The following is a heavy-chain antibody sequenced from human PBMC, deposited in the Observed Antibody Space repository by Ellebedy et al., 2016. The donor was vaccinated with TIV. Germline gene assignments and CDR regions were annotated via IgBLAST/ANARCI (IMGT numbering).Heavy chain of an antibody. D-gene: IGHD4-17*01. CDR3: ARVNEAVTGLDY. CDR1: GGSISSYY. CDR2: IYYSGST. Sequence: SETLSLXXTVSGGSISSYYWSWIRQPPGKGLEWIGYIYYSGSTYYNPSLKSRVTISVDTSKNQFSLKLSSVTAADMAVYYCARVNEAVTGLDYWGQGTLVTVSS. J-gene: IGHJ4*02. V-gene: IGHV4-30-4*08.